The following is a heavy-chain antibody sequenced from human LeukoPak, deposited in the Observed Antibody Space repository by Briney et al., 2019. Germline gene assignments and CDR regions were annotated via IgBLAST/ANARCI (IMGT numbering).Heavy chain of an antibody. V-gene: IGHV3-33*01. D-gene: IGHD3-3*01. CDR3: VTGRVNDFWSGTAFDY. CDR2: IWYDGSNK. Sequence: AGGSLRLSCAASGFTFSSYGMHWVRQAPGKGLEWVAVIWYDGSNKYYADSVKGRFTISRGNSKNTLYLQMNSLRAEDTAVYYCVTGRVNDFWSGTAFDYWGQGTLVTVSS. CDR1: GFTFSSYG. J-gene: IGHJ4*02.